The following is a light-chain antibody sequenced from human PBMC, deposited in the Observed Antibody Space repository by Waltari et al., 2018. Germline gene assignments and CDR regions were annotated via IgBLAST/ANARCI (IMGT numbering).Light chain of an antibody. J-gene: IGKJ1*01. CDR1: QTVSSSY. CDR2: GAS. CDR3: QQYVSSWT. V-gene: IGKV3-20*01. Sequence: EIVLTQSPGTLSLSPGERATLSCRASQTVSSSYLAWYQQKPGQAPRLLIYGASSRATGIPDRFSRSGSGTDFTLTISRLEPEDFAVYYCQQYVSSWTFGQGTKVEI.